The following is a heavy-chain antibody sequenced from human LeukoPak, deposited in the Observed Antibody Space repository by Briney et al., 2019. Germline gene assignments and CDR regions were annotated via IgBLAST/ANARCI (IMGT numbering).Heavy chain of an antibody. CDR3: VRDQNKWEPLLEY. CDR2: ISSSSSYI. CDR1: GFTFSSYS. Sequence: GGSLRLSCAASGFTFSSYSMNWVRQAPGKGLGWVSSISSSSSYISHADSVKGRFTISRDNAKNSLYLQMNSLRAEDTAIYYCVRDQNKWEPLLEYWGQGTLVTVSS. V-gene: IGHV3-21*01. J-gene: IGHJ4*02. D-gene: IGHD3-3*01.